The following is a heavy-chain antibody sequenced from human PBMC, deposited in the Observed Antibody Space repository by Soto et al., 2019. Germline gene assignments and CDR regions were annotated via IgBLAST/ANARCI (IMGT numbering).Heavy chain of an antibody. CDR1: SGSISSRAYY. D-gene: IGHD3-22*01. CDR2: IYYIGTA. Sequence: SETLSLTCSVPSGSISSRAYYWGWIRQPPGKGLEWIGSIYYIGTAYYNASLKSRVTLLEDTSKNEFSLKMTSVTAADTATYYCVLSSGYYNNWFDSWGQGTVVTVSS. J-gene: IGHJ5*01. V-gene: IGHV4-39*01. CDR3: VLSSGYYNNWFDS.